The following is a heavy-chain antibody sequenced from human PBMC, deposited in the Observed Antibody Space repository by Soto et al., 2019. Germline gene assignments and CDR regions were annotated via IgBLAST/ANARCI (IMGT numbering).Heavy chain of an antibody. D-gene: IGHD1-1*01. J-gene: IGHJ4*02. CDR2: IKSKSDGGTR. V-gene: IGHV3-15*01. CDR3: VEGWNDF. CDR1: GFIFSSAW. Sequence: EVQVVESGGDLVKPGGSLRLSCATSGFIFSSAWMSWARQAPGKGLEWVGRIKSKSDGGTRDYAAPVNGRFNISRDDSKNMVYLQMNSLTAEDTAVYYCVEGWNDFWGQGTLVTVSS.